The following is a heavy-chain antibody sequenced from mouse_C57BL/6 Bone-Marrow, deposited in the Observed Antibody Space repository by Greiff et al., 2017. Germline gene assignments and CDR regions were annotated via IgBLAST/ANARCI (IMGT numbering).Heavy chain of an antibody. D-gene: IGHD2-3*01. J-gene: IGHJ1*03. CDR3: ARWLLYWYFDV. CDR1: GYTFTSYG. Sequence: QVQLQQSGAELARPGASVKLSCKASGYTFTSYGISWVKQRTGQGLEWIGEIYPRSGNTYYNEKFKGKATLTADKSSSTAYMELRSLTSEDSAVYFCARWLLYWYFDVWGTGTTVTVSA. V-gene: IGHV1-81*01. CDR2: IYPRSGNT.